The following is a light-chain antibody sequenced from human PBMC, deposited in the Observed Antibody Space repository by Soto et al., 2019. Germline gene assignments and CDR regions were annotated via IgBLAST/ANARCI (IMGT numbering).Light chain of an antibody. Sequence: DIQMTQSPSTLSASVGDRVTITCRASQSISSWLAWYQQKPGKAPKLLIYDASGLESGVPSRFSGSGSGTEFTLTISSLQPDDFATYYCQQYNSYWWTFGQGTKVDNK. V-gene: IGKV1-5*01. CDR3: QQYNSYWWT. CDR1: QSISSW. J-gene: IGKJ1*01. CDR2: DAS.